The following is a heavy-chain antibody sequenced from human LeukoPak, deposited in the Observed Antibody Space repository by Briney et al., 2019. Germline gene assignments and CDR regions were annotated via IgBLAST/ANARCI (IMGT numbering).Heavy chain of an antibody. Sequence: VASVKVSCKASGYTFTGYYMHWVRQAPGQGLEWMGWINPNSGDTNYGQKLQGRVTMTRDTSISTAYMELSRLTSEAKAVYYCARGRSLDLVATAPPEYWGQGTLVTVSS. V-gene: IGHV1-2*02. CDR2: INPNSGDT. CDR1: GYTFTGYY. CDR3: ARGRSLDLVATAPPEY. D-gene: IGHD5-12*01. J-gene: IGHJ4*02.